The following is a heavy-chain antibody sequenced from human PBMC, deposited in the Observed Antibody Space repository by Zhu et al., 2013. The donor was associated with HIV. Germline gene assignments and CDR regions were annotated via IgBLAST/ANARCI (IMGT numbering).Heavy chain of an antibody. Sequence: QVQLVQSGAEVKKPGSSVKVSCKASGGTFSSYAISWVRQAPGQGLEWMGRIIPILGIANYAQKFQGRVTITADKSTSTAYMELSSLRSEDTAVYYCARSYCSSTSCSLSNYYYYGMDVWGQGTTVTVSS. V-gene: IGHV1-69*09. CDR1: GGTFSSYA. CDR2: IIPILGIA. CDR3: ARSYCSSTSCSLSNYYYYGMDV. D-gene: IGHD2-2*01. J-gene: IGHJ6*02.